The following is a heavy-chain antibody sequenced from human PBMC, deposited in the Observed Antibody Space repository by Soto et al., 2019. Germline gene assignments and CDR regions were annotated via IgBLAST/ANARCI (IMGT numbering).Heavy chain of an antibody. Sequence: EVQLAESGGGLVQPGRSLRLSCAASGFTFDDYAMHWVRQGPGKGLEWVSGISWNSGIITYADSVKGRFTISRDNAKNSLYLQMNSLRAEDTALYYCAKDNYYGSGYFDSWGQGTLVTVSS. CDR2: ISWNSGII. V-gene: IGHV3-9*01. CDR1: GFTFDDYA. J-gene: IGHJ4*02. CDR3: AKDNYYGSGYFDS. D-gene: IGHD3-10*01.